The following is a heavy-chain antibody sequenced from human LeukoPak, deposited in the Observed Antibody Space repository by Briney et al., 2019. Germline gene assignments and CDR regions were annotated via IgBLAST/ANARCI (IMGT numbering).Heavy chain of an antibody. J-gene: IGHJ4*02. CDR3: SRGSSLTGNRVPSDY. CDR1: GYTFTGYY. Sequence: ASVKVSCKASGYTFTGYYIHWVRQAPGQGLEWMGWISPNNGGTKYAQNSRGRVTMTRDTSITTAYMEMSTLGSDDTAMYYCSRGSSLTGNRVPSDYWGQGTLVTVSS. CDR2: ISPNNGGT. D-gene: IGHD3-9*01. V-gene: IGHV1-2*02.